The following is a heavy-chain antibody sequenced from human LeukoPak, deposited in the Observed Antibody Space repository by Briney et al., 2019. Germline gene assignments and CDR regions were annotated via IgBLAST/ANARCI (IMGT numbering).Heavy chain of an antibody. J-gene: IGHJ6*03. V-gene: IGHV3-7*01. D-gene: IGHD3-22*01. Sequence: PGRSLRLSCAASGFTFSSYWMSWVRQAPGKGLEWVANIKQDGSEKYYVDSVKGRFTISRDNAKNSLYLQMNSLRAEDTAVYYCARDQLDDSSGYYGGYYYMDVWGKGTTVTVSS. CDR3: ARDQLDDSSGYYGGYYYMDV. CDR2: IKQDGSEK. CDR1: GFTFSSYW.